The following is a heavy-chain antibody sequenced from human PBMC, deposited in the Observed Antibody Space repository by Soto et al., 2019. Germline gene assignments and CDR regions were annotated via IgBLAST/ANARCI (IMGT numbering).Heavy chain of an antibody. CDR2: FYPGDSTS. Sequence: GESLKISCKTSGYSFISYWVAWVRQLPGKGLEWMGTFYPGDSTSTYSPSFQGQVTISVDTSITTAYLQLNSLKASDTAMYYCARRAQDYYYYGMDVWGQGTTVTVSS. CDR3: ARRAQDYYYYGMDV. J-gene: IGHJ6*02. CDR1: GYSFISYW. V-gene: IGHV5-51*01.